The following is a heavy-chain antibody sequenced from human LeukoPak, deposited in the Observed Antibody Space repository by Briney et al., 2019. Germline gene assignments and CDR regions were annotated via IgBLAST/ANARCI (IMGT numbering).Heavy chain of an antibody. CDR3: ANQGAVAGPFDY. D-gene: IGHD6-19*01. CDR2: IIPIFGTA. Sequence: GASVNVPCKASGGTFSSYAISWVRQAPGQGLEWMGGIIPIFGTANYAQKFQGRVTITTDESTSTAYMELSSLRSEDTAVYYCANQGAVAGPFDYWGQGTLVTVSS. CDR1: GGTFSSYA. V-gene: IGHV1-69*05. J-gene: IGHJ4*02.